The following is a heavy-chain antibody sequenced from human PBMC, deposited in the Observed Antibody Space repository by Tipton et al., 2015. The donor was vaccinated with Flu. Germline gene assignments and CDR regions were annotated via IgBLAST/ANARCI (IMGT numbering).Heavy chain of an antibody. CDR3: ARSVGVAAPGWFDP. D-gene: IGHD6-19*01. CDR2: IYYSGST. J-gene: IGHJ5*02. Sequence: TLSLTCTVSGGSISSYYWSWIRQPPGKGLEWIGYIYYSGSTNYNPSLKSRVTISVDTSKNQFSLKLSSVTAADTAVYYCARSVGVAAPGWFDPWGQGTLVTVSS. CDR1: GGSISSYY. V-gene: IGHV4-59*01.